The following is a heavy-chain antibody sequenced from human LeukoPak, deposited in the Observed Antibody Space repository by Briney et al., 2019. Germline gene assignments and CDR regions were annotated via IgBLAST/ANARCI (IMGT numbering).Heavy chain of an antibody. D-gene: IGHD5-12*01. CDR1: GYTFTGYY. V-gene: IGHV1-2*02. J-gene: IGHJ4*02. CDR3: ASNIMGLRGVFDY. CDR2: INPNSGGT. Sequence: ASVKVSCKASGYTFTGYYMHWVRQAPGQGLEWMGWINPNSGGTNYAQTFQGRVTMTRDTSISTAYMELSRLRSDDTAVYYCASNIMGLRGVFDYWGQGTLVTVSS.